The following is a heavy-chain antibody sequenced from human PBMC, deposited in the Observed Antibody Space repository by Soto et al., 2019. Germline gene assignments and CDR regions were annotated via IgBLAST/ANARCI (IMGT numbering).Heavy chain of an antibody. V-gene: IGHV1-18*01. J-gene: IGHJ4*02. CDR3: ARVGGNWNDDYFDY. CDR1: GYTFTSYG. Sequence: GASVKVSCKASGYTFTSYGISWVRQAPGQGLEWMGWISAYNGNTNYAQKLQGRVTMTRDTSTTTAYMELSSLRSEDTAVYYCARVGGNWNDDYFDYWGQGTLVTVSS. CDR2: ISAYNGNT. D-gene: IGHD1-1*01.